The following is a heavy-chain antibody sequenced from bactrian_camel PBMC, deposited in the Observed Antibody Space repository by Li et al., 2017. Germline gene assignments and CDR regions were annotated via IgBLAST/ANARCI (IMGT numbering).Heavy chain of an antibody. CDR3: TPGVY. J-gene: IGHJ4*01. V-gene: IGHV3S40*01. CDR1: GLTDSSAY. Sequence: DVQLVESGGGSVQAGGSLRLSCAASGLTDSSAYMGWFRQIEGKEREGVAVVWRYGGLTYYADSVKGRFIISRDDSKSTVFLQLNSLKTEDTAKYYCTPGVYWGQGTQVTVS. CDR2: VWRYGGLT. D-gene: IGHD2*01.